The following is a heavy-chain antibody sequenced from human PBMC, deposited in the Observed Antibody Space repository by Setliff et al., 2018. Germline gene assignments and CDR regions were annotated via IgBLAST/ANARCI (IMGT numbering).Heavy chain of an antibody. CDR2: ISSDGNNE. CDR1: GFTFRAYG. Sequence: AGGSLRLSCEASGFTFRAYGMFWVRQAPGKGLEWVAVISSDGNNEYYADSVKGRSTVSRDNSKNTLYLQVNSLRPDDTAVYYCSKPGRSNYWDSFDYWGQGTLVTVSS. D-gene: IGHD3-10*01. CDR3: SKPGRSNYWDSFDY. V-gene: IGHV3-30*18. J-gene: IGHJ4*02.